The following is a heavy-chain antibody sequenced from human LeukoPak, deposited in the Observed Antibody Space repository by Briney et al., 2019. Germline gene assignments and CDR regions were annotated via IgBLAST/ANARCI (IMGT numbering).Heavy chain of an antibody. CDR1: GFTFSSYG. CDR3: AKFGPRLSKPAAGFFDY. D-gene: IGHD2-2*01. V-gene: IGHV3-23*01. CDR2: ISGSGGST. Sequence: PGGSLRLSCAASGFTFSSYGMSWVRQAPGKGLEWVSAISGSGGSTYYADSVKGRFTISRDNSKNTLYLQMNSLRAEDTAVYYCAKFGPRLSKPAAGFFDYWGQGTLVTVSS. J-gene: IGHJ4*02.